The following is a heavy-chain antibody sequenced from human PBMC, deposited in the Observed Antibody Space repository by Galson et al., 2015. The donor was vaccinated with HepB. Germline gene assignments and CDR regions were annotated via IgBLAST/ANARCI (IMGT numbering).Heavy chain of an antibody. CDR1: GFTFINYY. J-gene: IGHJ4*02. Sequence: SLRLSCAASGFTFINYYMGWVRQAPGRGLEWVGNIKTDGSVKNYVDSVKGRFTISRDNAKDSLFLQMSGLRADDTAVYYCAKDREPDGVYDLDYWGQGTLVTVSS. CDR2: IKTDGSVK. CDR3: AKDREPDGVYDLDY. V-gene: IGHV3-7*03. D-gene: IGHD5/OR15-5a*01.